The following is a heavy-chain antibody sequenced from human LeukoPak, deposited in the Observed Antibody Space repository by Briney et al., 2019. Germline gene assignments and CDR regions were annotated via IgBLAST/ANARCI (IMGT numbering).Heavy chain of an antibody. CDR1: GGSISSSSYY. Sequence: SETLSLTCTVSGGSISSSSYYWGWIRQPPGKGLEWIGSSYYSGSTYYNPALKSRVTISVDTSKNQFSQNLSSVTAADTAVYYCARTERKYYYGSGSYEGWGYYYMDVWGKGATVTVSS. D-gene: IGHD3-10*01. CDR3: ARTERKYYYGSGSYEGWGYYYMDV. CDR2: SYYSGST. J-gene: IGHJ6*03. V-gene: IGHV4-39*07.